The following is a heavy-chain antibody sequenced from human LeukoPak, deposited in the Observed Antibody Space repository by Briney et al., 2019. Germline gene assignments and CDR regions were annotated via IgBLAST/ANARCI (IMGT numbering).Heavy chain of an antibody. J-gene: IGHJ4*02. D-gene: IGHD6-13*01. V-gene: IGHV1-46*01. CDR3: AREGIAAALDY. CDR2: INPSGGTT. Sequence: ASVKFSCKASGYSFTSNQMHWVRQAPGQGLEWMGIINPSGGTTTYAQKFQGRVTMTRDTSTSTVYMELSSLRSEDTAVYYCAREGIAAALDYWGQGTLVTVSS. CDR1: GYSFTSNQ.